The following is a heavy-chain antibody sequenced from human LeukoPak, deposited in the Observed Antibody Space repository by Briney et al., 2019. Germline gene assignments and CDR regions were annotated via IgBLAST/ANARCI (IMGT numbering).Heavy chain of an antibody. Sequence: GESLQISCKGSGYSFTSYWIGWVRQMPGKGLEWMGIIYPGDSNPRYSPSFQGHVSISADKSISTAYLQWNSLEASDTAIYYCARRGESDFDYWGQGTLVTVSS. V-gene: IGHV5-51*01. CDR2: IYPGDSNP. J-gene: IGHJ4*02. CDR1: GYSFTSYW. D-gene: IGHD3-10*01. CDR3: ARRGESDFDY.